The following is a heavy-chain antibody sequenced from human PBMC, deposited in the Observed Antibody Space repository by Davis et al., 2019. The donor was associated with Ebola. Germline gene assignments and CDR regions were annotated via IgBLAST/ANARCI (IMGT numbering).Heavy chain of an antibody. V-gene: IGHV3-33*01. J-gene: IGHJ6*02. CDR3: ARDCCGGGWSSYGMDV. Sequence: GESLKISCAASGFTFSSYRLHRVRQAPGKGLEWVAVIRSDGSNKYYADSVKGRFTISRDNSKNTLYLQMNSLRAEDTAVYYCARDCCGGGWSSYGMDVWGQGTTVTVSS. CDR1: GFTFSSYR. D-gene: IGHD2-21*02. CDR2: IRSDGSNK.